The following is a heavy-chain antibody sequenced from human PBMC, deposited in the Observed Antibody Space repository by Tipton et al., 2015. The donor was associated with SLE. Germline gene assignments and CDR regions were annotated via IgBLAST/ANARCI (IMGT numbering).Heavy chain of an antibody. CDR2: INPNSGGT. J-gene: IGHJ5*02. CDR1: GYTFTGYY. Sequence: QVQLVQSGAEVKKPGASVKVSCKASGYTFTGYYMHWVRQAPGQGLEWMGWINPNSGGTNYAQKFQGRVTVTRDTSISTAYMELSRLRSDDTAVYYCARGTGWLAQGNWFDPWGQGTLVTVSS. CDR3: ARGTGWLAQGNWFDP. V-gene: IGHV1-2*02. D-gene: IGHD6-19*01.